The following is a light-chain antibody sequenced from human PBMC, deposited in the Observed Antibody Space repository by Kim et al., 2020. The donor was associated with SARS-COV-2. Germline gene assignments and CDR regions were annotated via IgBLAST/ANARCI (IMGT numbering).Light chain of an antibody. CDR3: QAWDSSTAAV. J-gene: IGLJ7*01. Sequence: SYELTQPPSVSVSPGQTVSITCSGDKLGDKYASWYQQKPGQSPVLVIYQDSKRPSGIPERFSGSNSGNTATLTISGTQAMDEADYYCQAWDSSTAAVFGGGTQLTVL. V-gene: IGLV3-1*01. CDR2: QDS. CDR1: KLGDKY.